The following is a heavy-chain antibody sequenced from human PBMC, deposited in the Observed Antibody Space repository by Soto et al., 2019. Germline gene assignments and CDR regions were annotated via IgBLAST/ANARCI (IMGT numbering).Heavy chain of an antibody. CDR3: ARNYYDILTANRPYYYYYYMDV. CDR2: IYYSGST. J-gene: IGHJ6*03. D-gene: IGHD3-9*01. V-gene: IGHV4-59*08. Sequence: ASETLSLTCTVSGGSISSYYWSWIRQPPGKGLEWIGYIYYSGSTNYNPSLKSRVTISVDTSKNQFSLKLSSVTAADTAVYYCARNYYDILTANRPYYYYYYMDVWGKGTTVTV. CDR1: GGSISSYY.